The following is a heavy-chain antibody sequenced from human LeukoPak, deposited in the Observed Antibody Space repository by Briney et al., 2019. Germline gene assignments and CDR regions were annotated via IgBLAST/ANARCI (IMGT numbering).Heavy chain of an antibody. CDR1: GFTFSSYA. CDR3: AKGLQGYDFWSCYPDGGRAGNWFDP. J-gene: IGHJ5*02. Sequence: GGSLRLSCAASGFTFSSYAMSWVRQAPGKGLEWVSAISGSGGSTYYADSVKGRFTISRDNSKNTLYLQMNSLRAEDTAVYYCAKGLQGYDFWSCYPDGGRAGNWFDPWGQGTLVTVSS. CDR2: ISGSGGST. V-gene: IGHV3-23*01. D-gene: IGHD3-3*01.